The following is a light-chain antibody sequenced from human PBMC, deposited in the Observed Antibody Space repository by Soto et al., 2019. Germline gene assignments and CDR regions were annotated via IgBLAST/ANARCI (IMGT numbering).Light chain of an antibody. Sequence: QSALTQPASVSGSPGQSITISFTGTSSDVGSHNLVSWYQQHPDRAPKLMIYEGSKRPSGVSNRFSGSKSGNTASLTISGLQAEDEADYFCCSYAGSRTYIFGSGTKVTVL. J-gene: IGLJ1*01. V-gene: IGLV2-23*01. CDR3: CSYAGSRTYI. CDR1: SSDVGSHNL. CDR2: EGS.